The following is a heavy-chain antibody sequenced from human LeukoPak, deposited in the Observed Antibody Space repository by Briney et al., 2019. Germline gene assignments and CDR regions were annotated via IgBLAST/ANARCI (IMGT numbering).Heavy chain of an antibody. D-gene: IGHD1-26*01. Sequence: GESLKISCKGSGYSFTSYWIGWLRQMPGKGLEWMGRIDPSDSYTNYSPSFQGHVTISADKSISTAYLQWSSLKASDTAMYYCARQDLLSTRQFDYWGQGTLVTVSS. J-gene: IGHJ4*02. V-gene: IGHV5-10-1*01. CDR3: ARQDLLSTRQFDY. CDR1: GYSFTSYW. CDR2: IDPSDSYT.